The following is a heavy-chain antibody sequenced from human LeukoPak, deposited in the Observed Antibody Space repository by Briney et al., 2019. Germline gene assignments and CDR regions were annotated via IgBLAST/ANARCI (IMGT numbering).Heavy chain of an antibody. V-gene: IGHV3-33*01. J-gene: IGHJ5*02. CDR2: IWYDGSNK. CDR3: ARAGSSSELDL. CDR1: GFTYSNYG. Sequence: GGSLRLSCAASGFTYSNYGMHRVRQAPGKGLEWVAVIWYDGSNKYYADAVKGRFTISRDISRNTLYLQMNSLRSEDTAVYYCARAGSSSELDLWGQGTLVTVSS. D-gene: IGHD6-6*01.